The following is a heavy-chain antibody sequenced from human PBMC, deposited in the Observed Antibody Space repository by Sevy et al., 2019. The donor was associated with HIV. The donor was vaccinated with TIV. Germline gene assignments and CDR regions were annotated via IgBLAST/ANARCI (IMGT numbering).Heavy chain of an antibody. CDR3: AKDITSYSFDY. Sequence: GGSLRLSCAASGFTFSSYAMSWVRQAPGKGLEWVSGSSGSGGSTYYSDSVKGRFTISRDNSKNTLYLHMNSLRAEDTAVYYCAKDITSYSFDYWGQGTLVTVSS. J-gene: IGHJ4*02. D-gene: IGHD1-20*01. V-gene: IGHV3-23*01. CDR1: GFTFSSYA. CDR2: SSGSGGST.